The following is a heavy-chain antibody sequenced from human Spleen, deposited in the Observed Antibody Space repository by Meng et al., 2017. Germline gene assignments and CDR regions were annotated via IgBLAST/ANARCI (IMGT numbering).Heavy chain of an antibody. D-gene: IGHD2-15*01. CDR3: ARGPRGGWFDH. CDR2: INTESGSP. V-gene: IGHV7-4-1*02. Sequence: QVQLVQSWSGLKKPGASVNVSCKASGYSFTTYNLHWVRQAPGQGLEWMGWINTESGSPRSAQGFTGRFVFSLDTSVSTAYLDISSLKADDTAVYFCARGPRGGWFDHWGQGTLVTVSS. J-gene: IGHJ5*02. CDR1: GYSFTTYN.